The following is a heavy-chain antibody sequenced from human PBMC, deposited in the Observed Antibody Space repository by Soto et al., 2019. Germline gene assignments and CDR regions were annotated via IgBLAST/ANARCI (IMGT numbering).Heavy chain of an antibody. CDR2: MNPNSGNT. CDR1: GYTFTSYD. Sequence: ASVKVSCKASGYTFTSYDINWVRQATGQGLEWMGWMNPNSGNTGYAQKFQGRVTMTRNTSISTAYMELSSLRSEDTAVYYCARGLPLVRLVHRGLGEHDYWGQGTLVTVSS. D-gene: IGHD6-19*01. V-gene: IGHV1-8*01. CDR3: ARGLPLVRLVHRGLGEHDY. J-gene: IGHJ4*02.